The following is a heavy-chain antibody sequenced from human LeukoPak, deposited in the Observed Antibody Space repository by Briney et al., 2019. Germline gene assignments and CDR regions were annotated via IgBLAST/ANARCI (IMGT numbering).Heavy chain of an antibody. D-gene: IGHD4-17*01. CDR1: GYSISSGYS. J-gene: IGHJ3*02. CDR2: IYHRGNT. V-gene: IGHV4-38-2*02. Sequence: SETLSLTCTVSGYSISSGYSWGWIRQPPGKGLEWIGSIYHRGNTYYNPSLKSRVTISVDTSKNQFSLKLNSVTAADTAVYYCASPIYGDYTENGFDIWGQGTMVTVSS. CDR3: ASPIYGDYTENGFDI.